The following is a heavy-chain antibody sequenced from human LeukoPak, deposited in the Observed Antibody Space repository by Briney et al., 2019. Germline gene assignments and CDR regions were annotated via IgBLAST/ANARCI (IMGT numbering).Heavy chain of an antibody. CDR1: GGSISSSSYY. J-gene: IGHJ4*02. D-gene: IGHD3-9*01. CDR2: IYYSGST. V-gene: IGHV4-39*07. CDR3: ARERIPLTGAYDY. Sequence: SETLSLTCTVSGGSISSSSYYRGWIRQPPGKGLEWIGTIYYSGSTSYSPSLKSRVTISLDTSKSQFSLKLTSVTAADTAVYYCARERIPLTGAYDYWGQGTLVTVSS.